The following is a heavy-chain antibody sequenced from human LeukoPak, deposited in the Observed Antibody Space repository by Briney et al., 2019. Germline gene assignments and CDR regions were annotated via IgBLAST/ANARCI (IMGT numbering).Heavy chain of an antibody. J-gene: IGHJ6*03. CDR2: INPNSGGT. V-gene: IGHV1-2*06. CDR1: GYTFTGYY. D-gene: IGHD3-10*01. CDR3: ARDRVVRGVINYYYYMDV. Sequence: GASVKVSCKASGYTFTGYYMHWVRQAPGQGLEWMGRINPNSGGTNYAQKFQGRVTMTRDTSISTAYMELSSLRSEDTAVYYCARDRVVRGVINYYYYMDVWGKGTTVTVSS.